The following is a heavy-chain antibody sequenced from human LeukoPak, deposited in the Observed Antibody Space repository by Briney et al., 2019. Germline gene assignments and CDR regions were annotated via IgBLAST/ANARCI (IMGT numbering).Heavy chain of an antibody. Sequence: SETLSLTCTVSGGSISSYYWSWIRQPAGKGLEWIGRIYTSGSTNYNPSLKSRVTMSVDTSKNQFSLKLSSVTAADTAVYYCASPGYCTGGSCAVVWGQGTTVTVSS. D-gene: IGHD2-15*01. CDR2: IYTSGST. CDR1: GGSISSYY. CDR3: ASPGYCTGGSCAVV. J-gene: IGHJ6*02. V-gene: IGHV4-4*07.